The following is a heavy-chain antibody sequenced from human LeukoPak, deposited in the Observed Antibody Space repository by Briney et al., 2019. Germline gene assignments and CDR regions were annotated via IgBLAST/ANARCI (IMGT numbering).Heavy chain of an antibody. D-gene: IGHD1-26*01. Sequence: SVKVSCKASGFTFTSSTVQWVRQARGQRLEWIGWIVVGSGNTNYAQKFQERVTITRDMSTSTAYMELSSLRSEDTAVYYCAAGGLVGATTVDPWGQGTLVTVSS. CDR2: IVVGSGNT. CDR3: AAGGLVGATTVDP. V-gene: IGHV1-58*01. J-gene: IGHJ5*02. CDR1: GFTFTSST.